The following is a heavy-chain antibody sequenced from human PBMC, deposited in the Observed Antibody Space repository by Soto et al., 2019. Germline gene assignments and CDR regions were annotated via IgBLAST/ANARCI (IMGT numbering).Heavy chain of an antibody. CDR1: GGTFSSYA. Sequence: SVKVSCKASGGTFSSYAISWVRQAPGQGLEWMGGIIPIFGTANYAQKFQGRVTITADESTSTAYMELSSLRSEDTAVYYCAREDSRGGYSYGYALDYWGQGTLVTVST. CDR2: IIPIFGTA. CDR3: AREDSRGGYSYGYALDY. D-gene: IGHD5-18*01. J-gene: IGHJ4*02. V-gene: IGHV1-69*13.